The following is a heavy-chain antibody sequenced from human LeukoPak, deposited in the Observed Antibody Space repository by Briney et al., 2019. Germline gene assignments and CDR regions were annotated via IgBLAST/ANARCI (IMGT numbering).Heavy chain of an antibody. CDR1: GFTFTNYW. D-gene: IGHD2-21*02. V-gene: IGHV3-7*01. J-gene: IGHJ4*02. CDR2: IKADGSEK. Sequence: GGSLRLSCAASGFTFTNYWMSWVRQAPGKGLEWVANIKADGSEKFYVDSVKGRFTISRDNAKNSLYLQMNSLRAEDTAVYYCAKDTGPTKYCGGDCPLDYWGQGTLVTVSS. CDR3: AKDTGPTKYCGGDCPLDY.